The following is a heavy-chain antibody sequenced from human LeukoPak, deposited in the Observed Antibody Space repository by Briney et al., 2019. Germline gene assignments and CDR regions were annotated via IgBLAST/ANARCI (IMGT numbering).Heavy chain of an antibody. D-gene: IGHD2-2*01. J-gene: IGHJ5*02. CDR1: GYSFTSYG. Sequence: ASVKVSCKASGYSFTSYGITWVRQAPGQGLEWMGWISTYDGDANYAQQLQGRVTMTTDTSTITAYMELRSLRSEDTAVYYCARGVVPAALEGWFDPWGQGTLVTVSS. CDR3: ARGVVPAALEGWFDP. CDR2: ISTYDGDA. V-gene: IGHV1-18*01.